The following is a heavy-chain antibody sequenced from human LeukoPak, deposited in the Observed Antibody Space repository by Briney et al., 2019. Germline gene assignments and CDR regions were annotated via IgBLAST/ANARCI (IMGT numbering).Heavy chain of an antibody. CDR3: ASLRWFFDH. D-gene: IGHD4-23*01. V-gene: IGHV3-7*01. CDR2: MKQDGSEE. Sequence: PGGSLRLSCAASGFTFSMYWMSWVRQAPGKGLEWVASMKQDGSEEYYVDSVKGRFTISRDNAKNSVDLQMNSLRAEDTAVYYCASLRWFFDHWGQGTLVTVSS. J-gene: IGHJ4*02. CDR1: GFTFSMYW.